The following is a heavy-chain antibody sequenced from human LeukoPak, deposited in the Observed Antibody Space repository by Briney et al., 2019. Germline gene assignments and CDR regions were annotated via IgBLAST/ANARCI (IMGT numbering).Heavy chain of an antibody. Sequence: SETLSLTCTVSGGSISSYYWSWIRQSPGKGLEWIGYIYYSGIINYNPSLVSRITTSMDTSKSQFSLKLSSVTAADTAIYFCARTTRDYGDSYFDSWGQGTLVTVSS. J-gene: IGHJ4*02. V-gene: IGHV4-59*01. D-gene: IGHD4-17*01. CDR3: ARTTRDYGDSYFDS. CDR1: GGSISSYY. CDR2: IYYSGII.